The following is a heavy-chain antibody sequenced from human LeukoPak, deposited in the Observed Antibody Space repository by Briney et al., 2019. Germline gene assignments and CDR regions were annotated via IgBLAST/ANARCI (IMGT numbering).Heavy chain of an antibody. Sequence: PGGSLRLSCAASGFTFSNYWIHWVRQAPGKGLVWVSRIDNAGSITTYADSVKGRFTISRDNAENTLYLQMNSLRDEDTAVYYCVRSAFHAGSGNYYDYWGQGTLVTVSS. CDR2: IDNAGSIT. D-gene: IGHD3-22*01. V-gene: IGHV3-74*03. CDR3: VRSAFHAGSGNYYDY. J-gene: IGHJ4*02. CDR1: GFTFSNYW.